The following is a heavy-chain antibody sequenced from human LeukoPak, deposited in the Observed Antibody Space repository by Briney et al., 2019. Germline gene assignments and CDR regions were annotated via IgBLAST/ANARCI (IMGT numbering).Heavy chain of an antibody. Sequence: GRSLRPSCAASGFTFSSYGMHWVRQAPGKGLEWVAVIWYGGSNKYYADSVKGRFTISRDNSKNTLYLQMNSLRAEDTAVYYCAKDGGDSSSPLYYYYYYMDVWGKGTTVTVSS. CDR3: AKDGGDSSSPLYYYYYYMDV. CDR2: IWYGGSNK. J-gene: IGHJ6*03. D-gene: IGHD6-6*01. V-gene: IGHV3-30*18. CDR1: GFTFSSYG.